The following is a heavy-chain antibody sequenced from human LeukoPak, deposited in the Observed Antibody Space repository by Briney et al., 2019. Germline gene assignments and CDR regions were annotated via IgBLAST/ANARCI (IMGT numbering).Heavy chain of an antibody. CDR2: INPSGGST. D-gene: IGHD4-17*01. V-gene: IGHV1-46*01. CDR1: GYTFTSYY. CDR3: AKTRSDYADVEVRYFDP. Sequence: ASVNVSCKASGYTFTSYYMHWVRQAPGQGLEWMGIINPSGGSTSYAQKFQGRVTMTRDMSTSTVYMELSSLRSEDTAIYYCAKTRSDYADVEVRYFDPWGQGTLVTVSS. J-gene: IGHJ5*02.